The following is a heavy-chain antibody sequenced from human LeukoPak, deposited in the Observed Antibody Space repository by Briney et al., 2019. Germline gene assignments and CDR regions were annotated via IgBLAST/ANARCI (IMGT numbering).Heavy chain of an antibody. D-gene: IGHD6-6*01. J-gene: IGHJ4*02. Sequence: PGRSLRLSCAASGFTFSSYGMHWVRQAPGKGLEWVAVIWYDGSNKYYADSVKGRFTISRDNSKNTLYLQMNSLRAEDTAVYYCTRDDIAARRFDYWGQGTLVTVSS. CDR1: GFTFSSYG. CDR2: IWYDGSNK. V-gene: IGHV3-30*19. CDR3: TRDDIAARRFDY.